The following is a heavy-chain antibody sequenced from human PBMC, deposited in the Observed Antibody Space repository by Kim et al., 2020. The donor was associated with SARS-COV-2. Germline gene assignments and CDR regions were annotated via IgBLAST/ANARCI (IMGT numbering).Heavy chain of an antibody. D-gene: IGHD6-13*01. CDR2: IYSGGTST. J-gene: IGHJ4*02. CDR1: GFTFSSYA. V-gene: IGHV3-23*03. CDR3: AKVAGYSTSWYRGDYFDY. Sequence: GGSLRLSCAASGFTFSSYAMSWVRQAPGKGLEWVSFIYSGGTSTYYADSVKGRFTISRDNSKNTLYLQMNSLRAEDTAVYYCAKVAGYSTSWYRGDYFDYWGQGTLVTVSS.